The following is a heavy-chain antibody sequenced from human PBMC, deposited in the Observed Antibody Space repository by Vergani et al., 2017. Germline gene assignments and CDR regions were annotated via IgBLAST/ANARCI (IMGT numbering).Heavy chain of an antibody. Sequence: QVQLVQSGAEVKKPGASVKVSCMPSEYTFTSYHIHWVRQAPGQGLEWMGIINPSGGSTSYAQKFQGRVTMTRDTSTSTVYMDLSSLRSEDTAVYYCARGGRYGGKFDYWGQGTLVTVSS. CDR3: ARGGRYGGKFDY. CDR2: INPSGGST. J-gene: IGHJ4*02. CDR1: EYTFTSYH. V-gene: IGHV1-46*03. D-gene: IGHD4-23*01.